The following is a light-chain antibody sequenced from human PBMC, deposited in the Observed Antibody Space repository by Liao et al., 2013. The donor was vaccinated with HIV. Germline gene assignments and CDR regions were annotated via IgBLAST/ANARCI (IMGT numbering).Light chain of an antibody. CDR3: QVWDSSSDLNV. V-gene: IGLV3-21*04. Sequence: SYVLTQPPSVSVAPGKTARITCGGNNIGSKSVHWYQQKPGQAPVLVIYYDSDRPSGIPERFSGSNSGNTATLNISRVEAGDEADYYCQVWDSSSDLNVFGSGTKVTVL. J-gene: IGLJ6*01. CDR1: NIGSKS. CDR2: YDS.